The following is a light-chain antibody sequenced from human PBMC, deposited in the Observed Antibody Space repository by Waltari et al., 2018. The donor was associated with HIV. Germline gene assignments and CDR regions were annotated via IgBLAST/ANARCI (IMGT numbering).Light chain of an antibody. CDR1: SGSIGTNY. CDR2: EDN. CDR3: QSYDSTNHVV. V-gene: IGLV6-57*02. Sequence: NFMLTQPHSVSESPGKTVTISCTGSSGSIGTNYVQWYQQRPGSAPTTVIYEDNRIPSGVPDRFSGSIDSSSSSASLTISGVKTEDEADYYCQSYDSTNHVVFGGGTKLTVL. J-gene: IGLJ2*01.